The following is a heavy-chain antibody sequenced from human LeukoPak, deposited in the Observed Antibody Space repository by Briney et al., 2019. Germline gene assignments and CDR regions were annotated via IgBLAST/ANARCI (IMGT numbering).Heavy chain of an antibody. V-gene: IGHV4-4*07. CDR3: AKTASHYQNWFDP. Sequence: SETLSLTCTVSGGSISSYYWSWIRQPAGKGLEWIGRIYTSGSTNYNPSLKSRVTISVDTSKNQFSLKLSSVTAADTAVYYCAKTASHYQNWFDPWGQGTLVTVSS. D-gene: IGHD5-18*01. J-gene: IGHJ5*02. CDR1: GGSISSYY. CDR2: IYTSGST.